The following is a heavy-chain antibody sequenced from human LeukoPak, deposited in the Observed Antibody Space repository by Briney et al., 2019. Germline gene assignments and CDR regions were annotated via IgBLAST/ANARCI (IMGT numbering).Heavy chain of an antibody. CDR2: ISAYNANT. Sequence: SVNVSCQASGYTFTHYGISWVRQAPGQGLAWMGWISAYNANTNYAQTLQGTVTMTPDTSTSTGYMDLRSLRSDETAVYYCARDQTAYYDFWSGYYASWGEGTLVTVSS. CDR1: GYTFTHYG. CDR3: ARDQTAYYDFWSGYYAS. V-gene: IGHV1-18*01. J-gene: IGHJ5*02. D-gene: IGHD3-3*01.